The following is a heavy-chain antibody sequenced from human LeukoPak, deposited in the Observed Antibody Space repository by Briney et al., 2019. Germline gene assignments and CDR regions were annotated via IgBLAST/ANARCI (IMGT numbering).Heavy chain of an antibody. CDR2: INPSGGST. CDR3: AKAGSGAVAHFDY. Sequence: ASVKVSCKASGYTFTSYYMHWVRQAPGQGLEWMGIINPSGGSTSYAQKFQGRVTMTRDTSTSTVYMELSSLRGEDTALYYCAKAGSGAVAHFDYWGQGTLVTVSS. V-gene: IGHV1-46*01. J-gene: IGHJ4*02. CDR1: GYTFTSYY. D-gene: IGHD6-19*01.